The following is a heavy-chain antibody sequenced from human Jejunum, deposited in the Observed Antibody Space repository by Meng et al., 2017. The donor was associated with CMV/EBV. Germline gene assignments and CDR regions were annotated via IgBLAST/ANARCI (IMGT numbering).Heavy chain of an antibody. CDR1: GGSVNNYY. Sequence: VQLQESGPGLVKPAEPLALTCTVSGGSVNNYYRSWILQSAGKGLEWVGRFYSSDTYNEHPSLDSQVTMSLDTSKNQFSLNLRSVTAADTATYYCARGPGASTREGFDYWGLGTLVTVSS. D-gene: IGHD1-26*01. CDR2: FYSSDTY. J-gene: IGHJ4*02. V-gene: IGHV4-4*07. CDR3: ARGPGASTREGFDY.